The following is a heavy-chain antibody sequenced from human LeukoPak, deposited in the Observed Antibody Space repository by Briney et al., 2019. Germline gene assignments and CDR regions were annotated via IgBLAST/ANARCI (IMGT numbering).Heavy chain of an antibody. J-gene: IGHJ5*02. CDR1: GGSISSGDYY. V-gene: IGHV4-30-4*01. D-gene: IGHD5-18*01. CDR3: ARSGYSYGVENWFDP. Sequence: SQTLSLTCTVSGGSISSGDYYWSWIRQPPGQGLEWIGYIYYSGSTNYNPSLKSRVTISVDTSKNQFSLKLSSVTAADTAVYYCARSGYSYGVENWFDPWGQGTLVTVSS. CDR2: IYYSGST.